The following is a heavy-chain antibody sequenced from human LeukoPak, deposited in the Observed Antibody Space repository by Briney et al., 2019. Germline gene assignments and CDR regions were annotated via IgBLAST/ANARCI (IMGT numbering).Heavy chain of an antibody. CDR2: IKTDGSEK. CDR1: GFTFSNYW. CDR3: ATPRFDSPFDY. D-gene: IGHD3-3*01. V-gene: IGHV3-7*03. J-gene: IGHJ4*02. Sequence: GGSLRLSCEGSGFTFSNYWMGWVRQAPGKGLQWVANIKTDGSEKYYVDSVKGRFTISRDNSKNTLYLQMNSLRAEDTAVYYCATPRFDSPFDYWGQGTLVTVSS.